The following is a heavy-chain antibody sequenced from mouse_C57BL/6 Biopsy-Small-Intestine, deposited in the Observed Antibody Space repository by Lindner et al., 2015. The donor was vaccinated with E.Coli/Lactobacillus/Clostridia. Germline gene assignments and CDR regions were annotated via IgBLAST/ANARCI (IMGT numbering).Heavy chain of an antibody. CDR2: INPNTGAT. CDR1: GYTFTGYY. J-gene: IGHJ4*01. D-gene: IGHD3-1*01. Sequence: SVKVSCKASGYTFTGYYIHWVRQAPGQGLEWMGWINPNTGATNYAQKFQGWVTLTRDTSISTAYMELSRLKSDDTAVYYCARELIAARSFDYWGQGTLVTVSS. CDR3: ARELIAARSFDY. V-gene: IGHV1-53*01.